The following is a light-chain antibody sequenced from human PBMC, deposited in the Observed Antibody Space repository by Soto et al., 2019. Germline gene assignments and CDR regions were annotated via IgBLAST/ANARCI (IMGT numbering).Light chain of an antibody. Sequence: QSALTQPASVSGSPGQSITISCTGTSSDVGGYNYVSWYQQHPGKAPKLMIYEVSNRPSGVSNRFSGSKSGNTASLTISGRQAEDEADYYCSSYTSSSIDYVFGTGTKLTDL. CDR1: SSDVGGYNY. V-gene: IGLV2-14*01. CDR2: EVS. CDR3: SSYTSSSIDYV. J-gene: IGLJ1*01.